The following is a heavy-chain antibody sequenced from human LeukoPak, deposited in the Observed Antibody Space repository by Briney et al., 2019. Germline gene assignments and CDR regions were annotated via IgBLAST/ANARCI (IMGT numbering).Heavy chain of an antibody. Sequence: GGSLRLSCAASGFTFSSYAMSWVRQAPGKGLEWVSAISGSGGSTYYADSVKGRFTISRDNSKNTLYLQMNSLRAEDTAVYYCARAFKIVVVPAAAYFDIWGQGTMVTVSS. J-gene: IGHJ3*02. CDR1: GFTFSSYA. CDR2: ISGSGGST. V-gene: IGHV3-23*01. D-gene: IGHD2-2*01. CDR3: ARAFKIVVVPAAAYFDI.